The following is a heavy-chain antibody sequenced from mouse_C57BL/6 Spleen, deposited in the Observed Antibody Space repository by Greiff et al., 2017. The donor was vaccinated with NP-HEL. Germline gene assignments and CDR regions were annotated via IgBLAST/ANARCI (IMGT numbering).Heavy chain of an antibody. D-gene: IGHD3-3*01. CDR1: GFTFSDYG. CDR3: ARRADLGAMDY. J-gene: IGHJ4*01. CDR2: ISSGSSTI. Sequence: EVMLVESGGGLVKPGGSLKLSCAASGFTFSDYGMHWVRQAPEKGLEWVAYISSGSSTIYYADTVKGRFTISRDNAKNTLFLQMTSLRSEDAAMYYCARRADLGAMDYWGQGTSVTVSS. V-gene: IGHV5-17*01.